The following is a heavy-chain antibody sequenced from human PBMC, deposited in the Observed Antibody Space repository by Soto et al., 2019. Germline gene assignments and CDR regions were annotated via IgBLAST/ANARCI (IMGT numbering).Heavy chain of an antibody. J-gene: IGHJ6*02. V-gene: IGHV4-39*01. CDR2: IYYSGST. D-gene: IGHD5-18*01. CDR1: GGSISSSSYY. Sequence: PSETLSLTCTVSGGSISSSSYYWGWIRQPPGKGLEWIGSIYYSGSTYYNPSLKSRVTISVDTSKNQFSLKLSSVTAADTAVYYCARVSAYVDTAMATRGYYYGMDVWGQGTTVTVSS. CDR3: ARVSAYVDTAMATRGYYYGMDV.